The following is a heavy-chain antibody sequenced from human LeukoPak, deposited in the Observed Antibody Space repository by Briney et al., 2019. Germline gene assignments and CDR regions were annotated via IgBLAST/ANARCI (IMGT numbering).Heavy chain of an antibody. V-gene: IGHV1-46*01. Sequence: ASVKVSCKASGYTFTSYDINWVRQAPGQGLEWMGIINPSGGSTSYAQKFQGRVTMTRDTSTSTVYMELSSLRSEDTAVYYCARVGLDWLFDYWGQGTLVTVSS. CDR3: ARVGLDWLFDY. D-gene: IGHD3-9*01. CDR1: GYTFTSYD. CDR2: INPSGGST. J-gene: IGHJ4*02.